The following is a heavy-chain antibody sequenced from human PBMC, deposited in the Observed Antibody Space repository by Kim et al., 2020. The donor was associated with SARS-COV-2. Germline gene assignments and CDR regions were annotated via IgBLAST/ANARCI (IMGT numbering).Heavy chain of an antibody. CDR3: ARDGGEQQLGYYYYYGMDV. CDR2: IYHSGST. Sequence: SETLSLNCAVSGGSISSSNWWSWVRQPPGKGLEWIGEIYHSGSTNYNPSLKSRVTISVDKSKNQFSLKLSSVTAADTAVYYCARDGGEQQLGYYYYYGMDVWGQGTTVTVSS. CDR1: GGSISSSNW. V-gene: IGHV4-4*02. D-gene: IGHD6-13*01. J-gene: IGHJ6*02.